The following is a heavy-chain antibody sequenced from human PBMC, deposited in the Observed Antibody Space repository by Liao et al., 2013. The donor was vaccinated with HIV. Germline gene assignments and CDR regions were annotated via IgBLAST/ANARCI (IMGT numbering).Heavy chain of an antibody. Sequence: QVQLQESGPGLVKPSETLSLTCTVSGGSISSYYWSWIRQPAGKGLEWIGRIYTSGSTNYNPSLKSRVTMSVDTSKNQFSLKLSSVTAADTAVYYCARSVPIYCSSTSCYPVPFDYWGQGTLVTVSS. CDR2: IYTSGST. J-gene: IGHJ4*02. D-gene: IGHD2-2*01. CDR1: GGSISSYY. V-gene: IGHV4-4*07. CDR3: ARSVPIYCSSTSCYPVPFDY.